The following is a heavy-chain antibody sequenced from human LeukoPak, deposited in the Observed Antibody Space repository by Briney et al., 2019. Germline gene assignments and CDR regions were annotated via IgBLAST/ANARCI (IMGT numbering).Heavy chain of an antibody. D-gene: IGHD3-10*01. J-gene: IGHJ6*02. V-gene: IGHV2-70*01. CDR1: GFSLSTSGMC. CDR3: VRIRRPGNYGMVV. CDR2: FVRDDDK. Sequence: YGPTLVNPTQTLTLTCYFSGFSLSTSGMCVSWIRQPPGKALECLAPFVRDDDKYYSTSLKTQLTISKDTSKNQVVLTMTNMDPVDTATYYCVRIRRPGNYGMVVWGQGTTVTVSS.